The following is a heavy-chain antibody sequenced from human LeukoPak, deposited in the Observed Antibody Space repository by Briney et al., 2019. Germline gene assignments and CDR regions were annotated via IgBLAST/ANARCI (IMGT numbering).Heavy chain of an antibody. V-gene: IGHV3-15*01. D-gene: IGHD3-10*01. CDR1: GSTFSNAW. CDR3: TTDLSYYYYYYGMDV. Sequence: GGSLRLSCAASGSTFSNAWMSWVRQAPGKGLEWVGRIKSKTDGGTTDYAAPVKGRFTISRDDSKNTLYLQMNSLKTEDTAVYYCTTDLSYYYYYYGMDVWGKGTTVTVSS. J-gene: IGHJ6*04. CDR2: IKSKTDGGTT.